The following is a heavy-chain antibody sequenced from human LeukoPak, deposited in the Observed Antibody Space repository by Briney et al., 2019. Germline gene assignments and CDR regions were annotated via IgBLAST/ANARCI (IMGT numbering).Heavy chain of an antibody. J-gene: IGHJ6*04. CDR2: ITSSSTYI. CDR3: ARDDRAVAGTYYYYGLDV. CDR1: GFTFNSYS. V-gene: IGHV3-21*01. Sequence: GGSLRLSCAASGFTFNSYSMNWVRQAPGMGLEWISSITSSSTYIYYADSVRGRFTISRDNAEKSLFLQMHSLRAEDTAVYYCARDDRAVAGTYYYYGLDVWGKGTTVTVSS. D-gene: IGHD6-19*01.